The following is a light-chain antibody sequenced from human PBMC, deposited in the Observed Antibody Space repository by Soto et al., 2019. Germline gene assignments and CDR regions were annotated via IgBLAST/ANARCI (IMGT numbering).Light chain of an antibody. CDR3: LSHTGSRTL. Sequence: QSALTQPASVSGSPGQSITISCTGASSDVGDYNYVSWYQEHAGQVPKLIIFEVTTRPSGVSDRFSGSRSGNTASLTISGLQAEDEADYYCLSHTGSRTLFGGGTKLTVL. CDR2: EVT. CDR1: SSDVGDYNY. V-gene: IGLV2-14*01. J-gene: IGLJ3*02.